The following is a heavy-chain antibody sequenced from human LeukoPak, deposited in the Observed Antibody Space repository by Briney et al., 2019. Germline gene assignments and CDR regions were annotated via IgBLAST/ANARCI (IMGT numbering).Heavy chain of an antibody. V-gene: IGHV4-39*07. CDR2: IYYSGST. Sequence: SETLSLTCTVSGGSISSSSYYWGWVRQPPGKGLEWIGSIYYSGSTYYNPSLKSRVTISVDTSKNQFSLKLSSVTAADTAVYYCARQYRRSPSSSWYKRYFDYWGQGTLVTVSS. D-gene: IGHD6-13*01. J-gene: IGHJ4*02. CDR1: GGSISSSSYY. CDR3: ARQYRRSPSSSWYKRYFDY.